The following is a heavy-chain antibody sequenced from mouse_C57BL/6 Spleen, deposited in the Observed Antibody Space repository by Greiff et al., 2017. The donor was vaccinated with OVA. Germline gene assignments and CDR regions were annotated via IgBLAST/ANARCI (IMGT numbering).Heavy chain of an antibody. CDR2: IYPGDGDT. CDR3: ARSLYYSNYGAY. CDR1: GYAFSSSW. J-gene: IGHJ3*01. D-gene: IGHD2-5*01. Sequence: QVQLQQSGPELVKPGASVKISCKASGYAFSSSWMNWVKQRPGKGLEWIGRIYPGDGDTNYNGKFKGKATLTADKSSSTAYMQLSSLTSEDSAVYFCARSLYYSNYGAYWGQGTLVTVSA. V-gene: IGHV1-82*01.